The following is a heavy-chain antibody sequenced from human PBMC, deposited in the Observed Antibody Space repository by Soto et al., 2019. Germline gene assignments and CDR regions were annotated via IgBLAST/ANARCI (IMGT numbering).Heavy chain of an antibody. Sequence: SETLSLTCAVSGDSISSGYYWAWIRQPPGKGLEWIGSIYHSGTTYYNPSLKSRVTISVDTSKNQFSLKLTSVIAADTAMYYCARGPGSTAFDPWGQGTLVTVSS. CDR3: ARGPGSTAFDP. CDR1: GDSISSGYY. V-gene: IGHV4-38-2*01. CDR2: IYHSGTT. J-gene: IGHJ5*02. D-gene: IGHD5-18*01.